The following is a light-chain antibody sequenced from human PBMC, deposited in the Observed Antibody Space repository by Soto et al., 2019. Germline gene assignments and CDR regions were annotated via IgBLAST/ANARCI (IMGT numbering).Light chain of an antibody. CDR3: QQRRNWPVT. J-gene: IGKJ4*01. V-gene: IGKV3-11*01. CDR2: DVS. Sequence: EIVLTQSPATLSLSPGERATLSCRASQSVDSYLTWYQQKPGQAPRLLIYDVSKRATGIPVRFSGSGSGTDFTLTISSLEPEDVAVYYCQQRRNWPVTFGGGTKVEIK. CDR1: QSVDSY.